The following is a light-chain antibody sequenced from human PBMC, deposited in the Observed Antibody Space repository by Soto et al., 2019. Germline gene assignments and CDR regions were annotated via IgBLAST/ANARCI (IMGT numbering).Light chain of an antibody. J-gene: IGLJ1*01. CDR1: SSNIGSNT. Sequence: QAVVTQPPSASGTPGQRVTISCSGRSSNIGSNTVNWYQQLPGTAPKLLIYNNNQRPSGVPDRFSGSKSGTSASLAISGLQSEDEADYYCAAWDDSLNGLVFGTGTKANVL. CDR3: AAWDDSLNGLV. CDR2: NNN. V-gene: IGLV1-44*01.